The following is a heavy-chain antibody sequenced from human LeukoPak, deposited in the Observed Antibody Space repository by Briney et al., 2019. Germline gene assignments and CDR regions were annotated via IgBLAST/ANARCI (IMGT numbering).Heavy chain of an antibody. Sequence: PGGSLRLSCAASGFTFSSYAMHWVRQAPGKGLEWVSGISWNSGSIGYADSVKGRFTISRDNAKNSLYLQMNSLRAEDMALYYCAKGTDYDILTGLFDYWGQGTLVTVSS. D-gene: IGHD3-9*01. V-gene: IGHV3-9*03. CDR1: GFTFSSYA. J-gene: IGHJ4*02. CDR2: ISWNSGSI. CDR3: AKGTDYDILTGLFDY.